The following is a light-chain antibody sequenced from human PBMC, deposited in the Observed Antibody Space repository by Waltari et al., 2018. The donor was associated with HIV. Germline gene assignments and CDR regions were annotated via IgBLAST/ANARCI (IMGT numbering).Light chain of an antibody. CDR3: AAWRDSLSAVV. CDR2: RNN. Sequence: PGQRVTISCSGSSSNIGTNYVYWYQQLPGTAPKLLIYRNNQRPSGVPDRFSGSKSGTSASLAISGLRSEDEADYYCAAWRDSLSAVVFGGGTKLTVL. CDR1: SSNIGTNY. V-gene: IGLV1-47*01. J-gene: IGLJ2*01.